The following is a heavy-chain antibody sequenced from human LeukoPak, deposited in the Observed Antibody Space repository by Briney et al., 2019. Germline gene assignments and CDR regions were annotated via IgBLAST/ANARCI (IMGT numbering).Heavy chain of an antibody. Sequence: PSETLSLTCTVSGGSNSTYYWRWIRQPPGKGLEWIGSIYDSGNTNYNPSLKSRVTISVDTSKNQFSLQLSSVTAADTAVYYCARRARGSYGYYFADWRQGTLVTVSS. CDR2: IYDSGNT. CDR3: ARRARGSYGYYFAD. V-gene: IGHV4-59*08. CDR1: GGSNSTYY. D-gene: IGHD5-18*01. J-gene: IGHJ4*02.